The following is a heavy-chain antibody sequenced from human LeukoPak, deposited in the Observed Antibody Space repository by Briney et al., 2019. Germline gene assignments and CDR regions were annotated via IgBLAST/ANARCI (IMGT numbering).Heavy chain of an antibody. V-gene: IGHV3-30*02. CDR3: AKGGYDILTFDDY. CDR1: GFTFSRFG. J-gene: IGHJ4*02. Sequence: GGSLRLSCSASGFTFSRFGMHWVRQAPGQGLEWVAFILYDGSKKYYADSVKGRFTISRDNSKNTLYLHMNSLTVEDTAVYYCAKGGYDILTFDDYWGQGTLVTVSS. CDR2: ILYDGSKK. D-gene: IGHD3-9*01.